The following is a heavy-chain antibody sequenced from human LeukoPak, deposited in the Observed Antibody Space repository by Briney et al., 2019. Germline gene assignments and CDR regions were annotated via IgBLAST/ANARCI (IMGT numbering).Heavy chain of an antibody. D-gene: IGHD3-22*01. V-gene: IGHV3-33*08. Sequence: GRSLRLSCAASGFTFSSYGMHWVRQAPGKGLEWVAVIWYDGSNQYYADSVTGRFTVSRDNSKSTLYLQMSSLRAEDTAVYYCARAPLDSNGYSFDYWGQGTLVTVSS. CDR1: GFTFSSYG. J-gene: IGHJ4*02. CDR2: IWYDGSNQ. CDR3: ARAPLDSNGYSFDY.